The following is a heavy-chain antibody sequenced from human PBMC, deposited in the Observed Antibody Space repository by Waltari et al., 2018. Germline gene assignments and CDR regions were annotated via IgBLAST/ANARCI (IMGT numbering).Heavy chain of an antibody. CDR2: ITGRGGGS. CDR1: GFSLGNYA. CDR3: AKDYYYAPLYFDH. D-gene: IGHD3-10*01. V-gene: IGHV3-23*01. J-gene: IGHJ4*02. Sequence: EVHLLESGGGLVKPGGSLRLSCVVSGFSLGNYAMSWFRQAPGKGLEWVSAITGRGGGSLYADSVKGRFTISRDLSKNTLYLQINSLRAEDTATYFCAKDYYYAPLYFDHWGQGTLLIVSS.